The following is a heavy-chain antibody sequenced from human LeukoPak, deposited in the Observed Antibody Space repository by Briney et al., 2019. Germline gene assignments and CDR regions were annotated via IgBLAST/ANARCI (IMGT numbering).Heavy chain of an antibody. J-gene: IGHJ4*02. V-gene: IGHV1-46*01. CDR1: GYTFTSYY. D-gene: IGHD2-2*01. Sequence: ASVKVSCKASGYTFTSYYTHWVRQAPGQGLEWMGIINPSGGSTSYAQKFQGRVTMTRDTSTSTVYMELSSLRSEDTAVYYCALLGVVPAAMGYYFDYWGQGTLVTVSS. CDR2: INPSGGST. CDR3: ALLGVVPAAMGYYFDY.